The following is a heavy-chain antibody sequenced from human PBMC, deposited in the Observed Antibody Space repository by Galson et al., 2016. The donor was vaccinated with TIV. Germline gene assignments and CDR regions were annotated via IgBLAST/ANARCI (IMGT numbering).Heavy chain of an antibody. D-gene: IGHD6-19*01. CDR1: VYTLASYD. CDR2: MNANSGKT. Sequence: SVKVSCKASVYTLASYDIHWVRQATGQGLEWMGWMNANSGKTGYSQQFQGRVTMTSNISISTAYMEVSSLRFEDTAVYYCASPNYRSGYYGMDVWGQGTTVIVSS. J-gene: IGHJ6*02. CDR3: ASPNYRSGYYGMDV. V-gene: IGHV1-8*01.